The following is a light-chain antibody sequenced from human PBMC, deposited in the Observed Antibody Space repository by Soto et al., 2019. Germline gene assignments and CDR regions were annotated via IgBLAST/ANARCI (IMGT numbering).Light chain of an antibody. CDR2: DAS. CDR3: QQRSHWLLWG. J-gene: IGKJ1*01. Sequence: EIVLTQSPATLSLSPGERATLSCRASQSVSSYLAWYQQKPGQAPRLLIYDASNRATGIPARFSGNGSGTDFTLTLSSLEPEDFSVYYCQQRSHWLLWGFGQGTKVEIK. V-gene: IGKV3-11*01. CDR1: QSVSSY.